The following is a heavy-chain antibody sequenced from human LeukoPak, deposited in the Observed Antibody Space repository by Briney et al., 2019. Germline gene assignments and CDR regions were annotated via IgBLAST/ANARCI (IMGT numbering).Heavy chain of an antibody. CDR3: ARESGITMVRGVTLNWFDP. V-gene: IGHV4-38-2*02. D-gene: IGHD3-10*01. Sequence: PSETLSLTCTVSGYSISSGYYWGWIRQPPGKGLEWIGEINHSGSTNYNPSLKSRVTISVDTSKNQFSLKLSSVTAADTAVYYCARESGITMVRGVTLNWFDPWGQGTLVTVSS. CDR2: INHSGST. J-gene: IGHJ5*02. CDR1: GYSISSGYY.